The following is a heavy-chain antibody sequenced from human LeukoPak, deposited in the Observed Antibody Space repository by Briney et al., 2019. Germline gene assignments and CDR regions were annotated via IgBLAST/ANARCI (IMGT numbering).Heavy chain of an antibody. CDR3: ARDVLGARYFDY. D-gene: IGHD3-10*01. V-gene: IGHV4-59*01. J-gene: IGHJ4*02. CDR1: GGSISSYY. Sequence: SETLSLTCTVSGGSISSYYWSWIRQPPGKGLEWIGYTYYSGSTNYNPSLKSRVTISVDTSKNQFSLKLSSVTAADTAVYYCARDVLGARYFDYWGQGTLVTVSS. CDR2: TYYSGST.